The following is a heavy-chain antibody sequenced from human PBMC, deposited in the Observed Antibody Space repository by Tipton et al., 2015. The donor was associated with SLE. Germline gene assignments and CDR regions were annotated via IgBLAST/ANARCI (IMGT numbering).Heavy chain of an antibody. CDR3: ARGVDIAADYFDF. CDR1: GGSMCSHY. V-gene: IGHV4-4*07. CDR2: IYSSGDR. Sequence: TLSLTCTVSGGSMCSHYWSWIRQSAGRGLEWIGRIYSSGDRDYNPSLRSRVTMSIDASQNRVSLRLKSVSAADTAVYYCARGVDIAADYFDFWGRGTLVTVSS. D-gene: IGHD2-15*01. J-gene: IGHJ4*02.